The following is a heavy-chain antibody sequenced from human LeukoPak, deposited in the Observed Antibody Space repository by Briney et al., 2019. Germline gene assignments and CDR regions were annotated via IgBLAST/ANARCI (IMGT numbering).Heavy chain of an antibody. V-gene: IGHV3-30*18. CDR2: IIHDGSNK. CDR3: AKVPTRVGSGSY. D-gene: IGHD3-10*01. CDR1: GFTFSSYG. Sequence: GGSLRLSCAASGFTFSSYGMHWVRQAPGKGLEWVAVIIHDGSNKDYADSVKGRFTISRDNSKNTLYLQMNSLRTEDTAVYYCAKVPTRVGSGSYWGQGSLASVSS. J-gene: IGHJ4*02.